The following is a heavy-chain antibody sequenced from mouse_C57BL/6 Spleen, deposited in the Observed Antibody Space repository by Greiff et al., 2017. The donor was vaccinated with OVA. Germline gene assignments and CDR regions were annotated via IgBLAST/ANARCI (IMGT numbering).Heavy chain of an antibody. D-gene: IGHD1-1*01. J-gene: IGHJ2*01. V-gene: IGHV5-6*01. CDR3: ARTPFITTVVADYFDY. CDR1: GFTLSSYG. Sequence: VQLQQSGGDLVKPGGSLKLSCAASGFTLSSYGMSWVRQTTDKRLEWVATISSGGSYNYYPDSVKGRFTISRDNAKNTLYLQMISLKSEDTAMYYCARTPFITTVVADYFDYWGQGTTLTVSS. CDR2: ISSGGSYN.